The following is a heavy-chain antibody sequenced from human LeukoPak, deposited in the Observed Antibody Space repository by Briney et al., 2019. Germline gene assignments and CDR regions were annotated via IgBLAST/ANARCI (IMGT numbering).Heavy chain of an antibody. CDR1: VGSISSNSHY. D-gene: IGHD1-26*01. CDR3: ARHLYSESYYF. CDR2: IYYSGTT. Sequence: SETLSLTCTVSVGSISSNSHYWGWIRQPPGRWLEWIGSIYYSGTTYYTPSLKSRVTISVDASKNQFTLQLSSVTAADTAVYYCARHLYSESYYFWGQGTLVTVSS. J-gene: IGHJ4*02. V-gene: IGHV4-39*01.